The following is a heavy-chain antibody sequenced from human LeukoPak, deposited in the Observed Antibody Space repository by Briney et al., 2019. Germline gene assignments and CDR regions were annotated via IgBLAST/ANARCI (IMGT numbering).Heavy chain of an antibody. V-gene: IGHV3-30*18. D-gene: IGHD3-10*01. CDR3: AKDVRVGSGSSTYYYYGMDV. CDR1: GFTFSSYG. Sequence: GGSLRLSCAASGFTFSSYGMHWVRQAPGKGLEWVAVISYDGSNKYYADSVKGRFTISRDNSKNTLYLQMNSLRAEDTAVYYCAKDVRVGSGSSTYYYYGMDVWGQGTTVTVSS. J-gene: IGHJ6*02. CDR2: ISYDGSNK.